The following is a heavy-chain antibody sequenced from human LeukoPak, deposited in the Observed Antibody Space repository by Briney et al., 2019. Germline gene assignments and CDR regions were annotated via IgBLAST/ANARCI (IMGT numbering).Heavy chain of an antibody. CDR1: GGSISSSSYY. Sequence: PSETLSLTCTVSGGSISSSSYYWGWIRQPPGKGLEWIGSIYYSGSTNYNPSLKSRVTISVDTSKNQFSLKLSSVTAADTAVYYCARDSPIVGATDSWGQGTLVTVSS. V-gene: IGHV4-39*07. CDR2: IYYSGST. D-gene: IGHD1-26*01. J-gene: IGHJ5*02. CDR3: ARDSPIVGATDS.